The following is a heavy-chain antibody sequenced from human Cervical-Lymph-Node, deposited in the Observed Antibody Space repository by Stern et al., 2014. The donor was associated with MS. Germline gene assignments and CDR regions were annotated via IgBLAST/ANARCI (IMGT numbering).Heavy chain of an antibody. V-gene: IGHV3-30*04. CDR3: ARDRLDGDYVYYYGLDV. D-gene: IGHD4-17*01. CDR1: GFTFSRYA. J-gene: IGHJ6*02. CDR2: LSYDGSNK. Sequence: VQLEESGGGVVRPGRSLRLSCATSGFTFSRYAVLWVRQAPGKGLEWVAALSYDGSNKFYGDSVKGRFTIYRDNSKNTLFLQMNNLRPEDSGVYHCARDRLDGDYVYYYGLDVWGQGTTVTVSS.